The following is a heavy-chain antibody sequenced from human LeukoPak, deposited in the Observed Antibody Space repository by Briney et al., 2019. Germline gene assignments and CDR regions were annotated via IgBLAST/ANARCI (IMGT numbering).Heavy chain of an antibody. Sequence: SRKVSSKASGGTFNNYAITWVRQAPGQGLEWMGGIIPSVGTANYAQKVQGRVTLTTDESTTTAYMELSSLRSEDTAVYYCARARSPSSGSLLRDHNWFDPWGQGTLVTVSS. D-gene: IGHD3-22*01. J-gene: IGHJ5*02. CDR1: GGTFNNYA. CDR2: IIPSVGTA. CDR3: ARARSPSSGSLLRDHNWFDP. V-gene: IGHV1-69*05.